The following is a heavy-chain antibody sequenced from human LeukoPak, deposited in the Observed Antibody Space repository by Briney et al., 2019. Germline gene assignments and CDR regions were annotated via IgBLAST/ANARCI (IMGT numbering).Heavy chain of an antibody. CDR1: GYTFTGYY. Sequence: ASVQVSCKASGYTFTGYYMHWVRQAPGQGLEWMGWINPNSGGTNYAQKFQGRVTMTRDTSISTAYMELSRLRSDDTAVYYCARALRLGGWELLQWGQGTLVTVSS. CDR3: ARALRLGGWELLQ. CDR2: INPNSGGT. V-gene: IGHV1-2*02. D-gene: IGHD1-26*01. J-gene: IGHJ4*02.